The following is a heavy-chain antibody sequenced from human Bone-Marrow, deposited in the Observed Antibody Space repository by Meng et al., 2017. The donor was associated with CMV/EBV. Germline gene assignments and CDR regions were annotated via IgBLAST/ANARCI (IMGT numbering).Heavy chain of an antibody. CDR3: ARDGRWVRGVTSRLDY. J-gene: IGHJ4*02. Sequence: GSISSSTWWSWVRQPPGKGLEWIGEIYHSGSTNYNPSLKSRVTISVDKSKNQFSLKLSSVTAADTAVYYCARDGRWVRGVTSRLDYWGQGTLVTVSS. V-gene: IGHV4-4*02. CDR2: IYHSGST. CDR1: GSISSSTW. D-gene: IGHD3-10*01.